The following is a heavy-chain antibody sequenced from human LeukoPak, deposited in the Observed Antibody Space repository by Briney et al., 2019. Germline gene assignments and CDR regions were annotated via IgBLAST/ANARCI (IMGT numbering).Heavy chain of an antibody. Sequence: ASVKVSCKASGGTFSSYAISWVRQAPGQGLEWMGGIIPIFGTANYAQKFQGRVTITADESTSTAYMELSSLRSEDTAVYYCAGSTVTRLAEYYQHWGQGTLVTVSS. CDR3: AGSTVTRLAEYYQH. D-gene: IGHD4-17*01. CDR1: GGTFSSYA. V-gene: IGHV1-69*13. CDR2: IIPIFGTA. J-gene: IGHJ1*01.